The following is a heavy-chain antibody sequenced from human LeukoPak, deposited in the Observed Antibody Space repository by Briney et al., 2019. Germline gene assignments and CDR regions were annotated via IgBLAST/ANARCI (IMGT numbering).Heavy chain of an antibody. CDR3: ARGDFGETNTAFDV. J-gene: IGHJ3*01. CDR1: GYTFTDYD. CDR2: INPNSSTT. D-gene: IGHD4-17*01. Sequence: ASVKVSCKTSGYTFTDYDVHWVRQAPGQGLEWMGWINPNSSTTNYAQRLQGRVTFTRDTSLSIAYMELSSLTSEDAAVYFCARGDFGETNTAFDVWGQGTLAAVPS. V-gene: IGHV1-8*03.